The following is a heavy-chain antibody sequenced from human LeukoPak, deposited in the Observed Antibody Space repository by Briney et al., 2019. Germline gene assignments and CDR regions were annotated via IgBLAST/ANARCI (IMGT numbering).Heavy chain of an antibody. CDR3: ATDGAGFDT. CDR1: GITFNDYY. V-gene: IGHV3-11*01. CDR2: INIGGSNT. J-gene: IGHJ5*02. Sequence: PGGSLRLSCAASGITFNDYYMSWIRQAPGKGLEWLSYINIGGSNTHYADSVKGRFPISRDNAKKSLYLEMNNLRAEDTAVYYCATDGAGFDTWGQGVLVTVSS.